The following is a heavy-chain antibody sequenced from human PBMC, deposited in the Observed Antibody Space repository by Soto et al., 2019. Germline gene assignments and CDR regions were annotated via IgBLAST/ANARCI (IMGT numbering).Heavy chain of an antibody. J-gene: IGHJ4*02. Sequence: SETLSLTCAVYGGSFSGYYWSWIRQPPGKGLEWIGEINHSGSTNYNPSLKSRVTISVDTSKNQFSLKLSSVTAADTAVYYCARVRVITFGGVIVIPDDYFDYWGQGTLVTVS. CDR1: GGSFSGYY. D-gene: IGHD3-16*02. V-gene: IGHV4-34*01. CDR2: INHSGST. CDR3: ARVRVITFGGVIVIPDDYFDY.